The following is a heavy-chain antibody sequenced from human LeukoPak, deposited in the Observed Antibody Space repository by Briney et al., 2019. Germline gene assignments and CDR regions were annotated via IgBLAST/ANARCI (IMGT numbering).Heavy chain of an antibody. CDR2: IKQDGSEK. J-gene: IGHJ4*02. V-gene: IGHV3-7*01. CDR3: ARDRDIVVVPAATSFDY. CDR1: GFTFSSYW. Sequence: GGSLRLSCAASGFTFSSYWMSWVRQAPGKGLEWVANIKQDGSEKYYVDSVKGRFTISRDNAKNSLYLQMNSLRAEDTAVYYCARDRDIVVVPAATSFDYWGQGTLVTVSS. D-gene: IGHD2-2*01.